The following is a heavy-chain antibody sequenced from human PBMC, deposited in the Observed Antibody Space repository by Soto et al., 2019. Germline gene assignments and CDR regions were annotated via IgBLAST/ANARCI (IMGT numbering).Heavy chain of an antibody. CDR2: ISGSGGST. D-gene: IGHD1-7*01. V-gene: IGHV3-23*01. CDR3: AKDVGITGTTRWYFDY. Sequence: GGSLRLSCAASGFTCSSYAMSWVRQAPGKGLEWVSAISGSGGSTYYADSVKGRLTISRDNSKNTLYLQMNSLRAEDTAVYYCAKDVGITGTTRWYFDYWGQGTLVTVSS. CDR1: GFTCSSYA. J-gene: IGHJ4*02.